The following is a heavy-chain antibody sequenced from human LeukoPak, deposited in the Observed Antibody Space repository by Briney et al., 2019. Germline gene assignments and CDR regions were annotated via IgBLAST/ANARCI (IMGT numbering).Heavy chain of an antibody. CDR2: LYSDGNT. D-gene: IGHD1-14*01. CDR1: GFTVITND. CDR3: ARGVEPLAANTLAY. V-gene: IGHV3-53*01. Sequence: PGGSLRLSCAASGFTVITNDMTWVRQAPGKGLEWVSVLYSDGNTTYADSVQGRFTISRDNSKNTLYLEMNSLSPDDTAVYYCARGVEPLAANTLAYWGQGTLVTVSS. J-gene: IGHJ4*02.